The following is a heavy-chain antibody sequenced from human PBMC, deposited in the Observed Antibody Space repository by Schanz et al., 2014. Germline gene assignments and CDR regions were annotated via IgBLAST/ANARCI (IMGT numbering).Heavy chain of an antibody. V-gene: IGHV3-11*01. CDR2: IGNGGVTI. J-gene: IGHJ4*02. CDR3: ARVGGSAFDY. CDR1: GFPFSDYF. D-gene: IGHD3-10*01. Sequence: QVQLVDSGGGLVKPGGSLRLSCTASGFPFSDYFMAWIRQPPGRGLEWVSYIGNGGVTIYYADSVKGRFTISRDNSKKSLYLQMNSLRAEDTAVYYCARVGGSAFDYWGEGTLV.